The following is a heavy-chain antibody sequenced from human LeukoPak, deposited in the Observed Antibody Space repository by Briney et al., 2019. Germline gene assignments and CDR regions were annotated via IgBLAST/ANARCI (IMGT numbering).Heavy chain of an antibody. CDR1: GGSISSGSNY. CDR3: AREGRLGDFDY. J-gene: IGHJ4*02. D-gene: IGHD3-16*01. CDR2: SYTSGST. V-gene: IGHV4-61*02. Sequence: SDTLSLTCTVSGGSISSGSNYWSWIRQPAGQELEWIGRSYTSGSTNYNPPLKSRVSISVDTAKNQFSLKLSSVTAADTAVYYCAREGRLGDFDYWGQGTLVTVSS.